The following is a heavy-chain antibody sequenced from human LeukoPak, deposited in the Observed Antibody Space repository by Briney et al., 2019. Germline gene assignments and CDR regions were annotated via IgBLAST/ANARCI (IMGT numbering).Heavy chain of an antibody. Sequence: QPGGSLRLSCAASGFTFSSYAMSWVRQAPGKGLEWVSAISGSGGSTYYADSVKGRFTISRDNSKNTLYLQMNSLRAEDTAVYYCARDDNFYYYYMDVWGKGTTVTVSS. J-gene: IGHJ6*03. CDR1: GFTFSSYA. CDR3: ARDDNFYYYYMDV. V-gene: IGHV3-23*01. CDR2: ISGSGGST.